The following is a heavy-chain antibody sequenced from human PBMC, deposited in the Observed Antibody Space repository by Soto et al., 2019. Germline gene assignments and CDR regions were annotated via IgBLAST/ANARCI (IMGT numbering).Heavy chain of an antibody. CDR1: GFTFISYS. J-gene: IGHJ6*02. Sequence: PWGSLRLSCAASGFTFISYSINCFRHSPFKWLEWVSSISSSSSYIYYADSVKGRFTISRDNAKNSLYLQMNSLRAEDTAVYYCARDRIAARPNYYGMDVWGQGTTVTVSS. V-gene: IGHV3-21*01. CDR2: ISSSSSYI. CDR3: ARDRIAARPNYYGMDV. D-gene: IGHD6-6*01.